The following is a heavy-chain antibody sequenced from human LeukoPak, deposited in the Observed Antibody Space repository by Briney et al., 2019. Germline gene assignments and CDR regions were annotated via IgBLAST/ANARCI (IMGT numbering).Heavy chain of an antibody. Sequence: SGRSLSLSCAASGFTFSAYAMTWVRHPPGKGLEWVSSIGSDGKTHYSESVKGRFAISRDNSKSMLFLQLNSLRAEDTALYYCARDLHYYLAMDVWGQGSTVSVSS. CDR1: GFTFSAYA. CDR2: IGSDGKT. J-gene: IGHJ6*02. CDR3: ARDLHYYLAMDV. V-gene: IGHV3-23*01.